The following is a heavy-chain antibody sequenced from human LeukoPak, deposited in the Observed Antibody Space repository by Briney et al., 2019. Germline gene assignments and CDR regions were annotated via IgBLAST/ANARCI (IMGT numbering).Heavy chain of an antibody. CDR3: ARHTAMVTYFDF. V-gene: IGHV4-59*01. CDR1: GGSISSYY. Sequence: SETLSLTCTVSGGSISSYYWSWIRQPPGKGLEWIGYIYYSGSTNYNPSLKSRVTISVDTSKNQFSLNLSSVTAADTAVYYCARHTAMVTYFDFWGQGTLVTVSS. J-gene: IGHJ4*02. D-gene: IGHD5-18*01. CDR2: IYYSGST.